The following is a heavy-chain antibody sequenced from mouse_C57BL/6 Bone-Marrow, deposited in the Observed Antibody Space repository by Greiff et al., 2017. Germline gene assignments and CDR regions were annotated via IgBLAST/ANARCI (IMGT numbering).Heavy chain of an antibody. D-gene: IGHD2-2*01. V-gene: IGHV1-81*01. J-gene: IGHJ2*01. CDR1: GYTFTSYG. CDR2: IYPRSGNT. CDR3: ARERTMVTTGCHYFDY. Sequence: VNLVESGAELARPGASVKLSCKASGYTFTSYGISWVKQRTGQGLEWIGEIYPRSGNTYYNEKFKGKATLTADKSSSTAYMELRSLTSEDSAVYFCARERTMVTTGCHYFDYWGQGTTLTVSS.